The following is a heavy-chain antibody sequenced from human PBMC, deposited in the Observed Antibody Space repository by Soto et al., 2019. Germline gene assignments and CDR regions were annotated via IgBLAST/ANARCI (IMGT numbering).Heavy chain of an antibody. V-gene: IGHV1-69*12. D-gene: IGHD4-17*01. CDR3: ASNHDYGDYGTGPYYYYGMDV. CDR2: IIPIFGTA. CDR1: GGTFSSYA. J-gene: IGHJ6*02. Sequence: QVQLVQSGAEVKKPGSSVKVSCKASGGTFSSYAISWVRQAPGQGLEWMGGIIPIFGTANYAQKFQGRVTSTADESTSTAYMELSSLRSEDTAVYYGASNHDYGDYGTGPYYYYGMDVWGQGTTVTVSS.